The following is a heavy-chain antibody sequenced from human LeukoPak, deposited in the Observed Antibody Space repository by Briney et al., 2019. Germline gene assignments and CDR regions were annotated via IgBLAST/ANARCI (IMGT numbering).Heavy chain of an antibody. D-gene: IGHD3-10*01. V-gene: IGHV3-7*01. Sequence: GGSLRLSCAASGFTFSSYWMSWVRQAPGKGLEWVANIKQDGSEKYYVDSVKGRFTISRDNSKNTLYLQMNSLRAEDTAVYYCAKSDYYGSGSLADYWGQGTLVTVSS. J-gene: IGHJ4*02. CDR1: GFTFSSYW. CDR3: AKSDYYGSGSLADY. CDR2: IKQDGSEK.